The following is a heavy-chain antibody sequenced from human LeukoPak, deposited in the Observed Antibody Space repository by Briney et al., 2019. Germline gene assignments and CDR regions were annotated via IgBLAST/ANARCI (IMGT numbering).Heavy chain of an antibody. D-gene: IGHD3-22*01. CDR1: GFSFRSYG. V-gene: IGHV3-33*01. J-gene: IGHJ4*02. CDR3: ARGDDYYDSSGYYAAKAFAN. CDR2: IWYDGSNK. Sequence: PGGSLRLSCAASGFSFRSYGMHWVRQAPAKGLEWVAVIWYDGSNKYYADSVKGRFTISRDISKNTLFLQMNSLRAEDTAVYYCARGDDYYDSSGYYAAKAFANWGQGTLVTVSS.